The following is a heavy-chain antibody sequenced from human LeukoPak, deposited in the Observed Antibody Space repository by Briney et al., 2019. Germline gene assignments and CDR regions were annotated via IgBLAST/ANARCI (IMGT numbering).Heavy chain of an antibody. CDR3: VRETCSSASCFSSKYYYYYMDV. CDR1: GFTVSSNY. J-gene: IGHJ6*03. Sequence: GGSLRLSCAASGFTVSSNYMSWVRQAPGKGLEWVSVIYTGGDTYYADSVKGRFTVSRDYFKNTLYLQMNGLRSEDTAVYYCVRETCSSASCFSSKYYYYYMDVWGKGTTVTVSS. CDR2: IYTGGDT. D-gene: IGHD2-2*01. V-gene: IGHV3-53*05.